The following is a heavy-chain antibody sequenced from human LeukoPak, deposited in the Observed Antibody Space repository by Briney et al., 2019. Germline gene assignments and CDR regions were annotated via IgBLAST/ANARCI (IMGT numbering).Heavy chain of an antibody. CDR1: GYTFTGYY. J-gene: IGHJ5*02. V-gene: IGHV1-2*04. Sequence: EASVKVSCKASGYTFTGYYIHWVRQAPGQGLEWMGWINPHSGDTNYAQKFQGWVTMTTDTSTSTAYMELRSLRSDDTAVYYCARIFLSVVAPKRWFDPWGQGTLVTVSS. CDR2: INPHSGDT. CDR3: ARIFLSVVAPKRWFDP. D-gene: IGHD4-23*01.